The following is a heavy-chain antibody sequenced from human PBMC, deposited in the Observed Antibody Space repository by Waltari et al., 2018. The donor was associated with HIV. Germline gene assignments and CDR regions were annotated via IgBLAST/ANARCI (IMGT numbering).Heavy chain of an antibody. V-gene: IGHV3-30*18. CDR3: AKNPLSGEGYFDY. D-gene: IGHD2-15*01. CDR1: GFTFSSCS. J-gene: IGHJ4*02. CDR2: IWYDGSNT. Sequence: QVQLVESGGGVVQPGRSLRLSCAASGFTFSSCSMHWVRQAPGKGLEWVAVIWYDGSNTYYADSVKGRFTISRDNSKNTLYLQMSSLRAEDTAMYYCAKNPLSGEGYFDYWGQGTLVTVSS.